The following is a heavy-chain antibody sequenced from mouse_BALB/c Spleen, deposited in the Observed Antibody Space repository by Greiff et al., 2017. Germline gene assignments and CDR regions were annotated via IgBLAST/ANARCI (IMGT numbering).Heavy chain of an antibody. D-gene: IGHD2-4*01. CDR1: GFTFSSYT. J-gene: IGHJ4*01. CDR3: TRMITYAMDY. CDR2: ISSGGSYT. Sequence: EVQLQESGGGLVKPGGSLKLSCAASGFTFSSYTMSWVRQTPEKRLEWVATISSGGSYTYYPDSVKGRFTISRDNAKNTLYLQMSSLKSEDTAMYYCTRMITYAMDYWGQGTSVTVSS. V-gene: IGHV5-6-4*01.